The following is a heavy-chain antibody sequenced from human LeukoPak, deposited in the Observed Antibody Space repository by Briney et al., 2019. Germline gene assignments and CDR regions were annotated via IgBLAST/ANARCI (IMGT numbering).Heavy chain of an antibody. D-gene: IGHD3-22*01. CDR3: AKLDTFYYDSTGNYFDN. V-gene: IGHV3-23*01. Sequence: GGSLRLSCAASGFTFSNYAMNWVRQAPGKGLEWVSAISGNGGSPYYADSVNRGFTISSDNSKNSLFMQVNSLSAEDTAAYYCAKLDTFYYDSTGNYFDNWGQGTLVTVSS. CDR2: ISGNGGSP. J-gene: IGHJ4*02. CDR1: GFTFSNYA.